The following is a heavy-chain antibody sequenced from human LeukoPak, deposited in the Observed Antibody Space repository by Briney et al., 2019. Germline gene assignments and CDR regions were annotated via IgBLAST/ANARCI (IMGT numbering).Heavy chain of an antibody. V-gene: IGHV1-69*04. CDR1: GGTFSSYV. D-gene: IGHD3-16*02. CDR2: IIPIFGIA. J-gene: IGHJ4*02. CDR3: AREDTENDYVWGSYRYPFDY. Sequence: SVKVSCKASGGTFSSYVISWVRQAPGQGLEWMGRIIPIFGIANYAQKFQGRVTITADKSTSTAYMELSSLRSEDTAVYYCAREDTENDYVWGSYRYPFDYWGQGTLVTVSS.